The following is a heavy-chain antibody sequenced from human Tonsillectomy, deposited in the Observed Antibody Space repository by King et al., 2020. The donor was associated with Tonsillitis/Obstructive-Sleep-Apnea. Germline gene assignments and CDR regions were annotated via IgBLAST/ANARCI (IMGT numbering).Heavy chain of an antibody. CDR1: GYTFTGYY. D-gene: IGHD6-13*01. J-gene: IGHJ6*02. CDR3: ARESPSLVRGGDYYYYGMDV. Sequence: QLVQSGAEVKKPGASVKVSCKASGYTFTGYYMHWVRQAPGQGLEWMGWINPNSGGTNYAQKFKGRVTMTRDTSISTAYMELSRLRSDDTAVYYCARESPSLVRGGDYYYYGMDVWGQGTTVTVSS. CDR2: INPNSGGT. V-gene: IGHV1-2*02.